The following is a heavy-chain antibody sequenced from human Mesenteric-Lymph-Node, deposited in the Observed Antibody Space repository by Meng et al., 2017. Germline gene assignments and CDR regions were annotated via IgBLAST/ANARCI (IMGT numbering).Heavy chain of an antibody. CDR2: INAYNGDT. D-gene: IGHD1-26*01. J-gene: IGHJ4*02. CDR3: ARVEVGITSGDY. Sequence: QVQLLQSGSVLKKPGASVKASCKASGYTFTSYAMNWVRQAPGQGLEWMGWINAYNGDTNYAQTLQGRVTMTTDTSTSTAYMELRSLRSDDTAVYYCARVEVGITSGDYWGQGTLVTVSS. V-gene: IGHV1-18*01. CDR1: GYTFTSYA.